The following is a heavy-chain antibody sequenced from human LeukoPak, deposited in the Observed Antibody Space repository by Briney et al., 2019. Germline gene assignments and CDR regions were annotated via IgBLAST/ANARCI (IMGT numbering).Heavy chain of an antibody. J-gene: IGHJ6*03. CDR3: ARVDAVVTATDTTHHFYMDV. CDR1: GLTFNYYW. D-gene: IGHD2-21*02. Sequence: GESLKSSCQGSGLTFNYYWIGWVRQRPGKGLEWMGIIYPDDSDTKYSPAFQGQVTISADRSINTAYLQWSSLKASDTAMYYCARVDAVVTATDTTHHFYMDVWGKGTTVTISS. V-gene: IGHV5-51*01. CDR2: IYPDDSDT.